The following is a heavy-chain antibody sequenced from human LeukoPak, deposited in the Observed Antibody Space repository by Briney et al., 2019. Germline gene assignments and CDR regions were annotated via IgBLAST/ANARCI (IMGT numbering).Heavy chain of an antibody. J-gene: IGHJ1*01. V-gene: IGHV3-53*01. CDR1: GFTVSSNY. D-gene: IGHD6-13*01. CDR3: ARGLSSSWSEYFQH. CDR2: IYSGGST. Sequence: GGSLRLSCAASGFTVSSNYMSWVRQAPGKGLEWVSVIYSGGSTYYADSVKGRFTISRDNSKNTLYLQMNSLRAEDTAVYDCARGLSSSWSEYFQHWGQDTLVTVSS.